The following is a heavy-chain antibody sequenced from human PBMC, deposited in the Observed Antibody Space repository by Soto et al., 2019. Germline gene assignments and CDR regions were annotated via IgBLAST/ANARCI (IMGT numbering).Heavy chain of an antibody. CDR1: GGSISSGGYY. J-gene: IGHJ5*02. CDR2: IYYSGST. Sequence: PSETLSLTWTVSGGSISSGGYYWSWIRQHPGKGLEWIGYIYYSGSTYYNPSLKSRVTISVDTSKNQFSLKLSSVTAADTAVYYCAIRIAAAGTKEIWFDPWGQGTLVTVSS. D-gene: IGHD6-13*01. V-gene: IGHV4-31*02. CDR3: AIRIAAAGTKEIWFDP.